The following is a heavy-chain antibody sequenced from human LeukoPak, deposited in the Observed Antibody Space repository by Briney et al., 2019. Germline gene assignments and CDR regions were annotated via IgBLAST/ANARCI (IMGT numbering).Heavy chain of an antibody. CDR3: ARGGKTYYYDSSGYHNYFDY. V-gene: IGHV1-46*01. CDR1: GYTFTSYY. Sequence: GASVKVSCKASGYTFTSYYMHWVRQAPGQGLEWMGIINPSGGSTSYAQKFQGRVTMTRDTSTSTVYMELSSLRSEDTAVYYYARGGKTYYYDSSGYHNYFDYWGQGTLVTVSS. J-gene: IGHJ4*02. CDR2: INPSGGST. D-gene: IGHD3-22*01.